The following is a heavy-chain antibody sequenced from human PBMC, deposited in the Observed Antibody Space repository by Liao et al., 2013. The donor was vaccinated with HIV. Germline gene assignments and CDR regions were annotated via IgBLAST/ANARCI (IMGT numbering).Heavy chain of an antibody. Sequence: QVQLQESGPGLVKPSETLSLTCTVSGGSISSYYWSWIRQSAGKGLEWIGRIYTSGSTNYNPSLKSRVTMSVDTSKNQFSLRLRSVTAADTAVYYCARGRGSDIVLGESTTWGTRFDPWGQGTRVTVSS. V-gene: IGHV4-4*07. CDR1: GGSISSYY. CDR2: IYTSGST. CDR3: ARGRGSDIVLGESTTWGTRFDP. J-gene: IGHJ5*02. D-gene: IGHD2-15*01.